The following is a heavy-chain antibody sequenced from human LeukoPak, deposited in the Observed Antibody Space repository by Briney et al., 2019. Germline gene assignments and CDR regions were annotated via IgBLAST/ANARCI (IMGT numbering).Heavy chain of an antibody. J-gene: IGHJ4*02. CDR1: GFTFSTYA. CDR2: ISGSGGST. D-gene: IGHD6-13*01. V-gene: IGHV3-23*01. Sequence: GGSLRLSCAASGFTFSTYAMSWVRQAPGKGLEWVSGISGSGGSTYYADSVKGRFTISRDNSKNTVYLQMNSLRGEDTAVYYCAKSGTAAAGQRGYFDYWGQGTLVTVSS. CDR3: AKSGTAAAGQRGYFDY.